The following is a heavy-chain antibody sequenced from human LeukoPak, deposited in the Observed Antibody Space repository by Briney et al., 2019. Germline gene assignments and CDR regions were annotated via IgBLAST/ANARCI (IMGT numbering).Heavy chain of an antibody. J-gene: IGHJ3*02. V-gene: IGHV4-34*01. Sequence: PSETLSLTCAVYGGSFSGYYWSWIRQPPGKGLEWIGEINHSGSTNYNPSLKSRVTISVDTPKNQFSLKLSSVTAADTAVYYCARQRIAVADDFHDAFDIWGQGTMVTVSS. CDR1: GGSFSGYY. D-gene: IGHD6-19*01. CDR3: ARQRIAVADDFHDAFDI. CDR2: INHSGST.